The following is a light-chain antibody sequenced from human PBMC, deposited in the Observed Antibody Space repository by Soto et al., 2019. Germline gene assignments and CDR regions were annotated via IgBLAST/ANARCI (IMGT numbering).Light chain of an antibody. J-gene: IGKJ1*01. CDR1: QSVGNN. CDR2: EAS. V-gene: IGKV3D-15*01. Sequence: EIVMTQSPATLSVSPGERATLSCRASQSVGNNLAWYQQKPGQAPGLLIYEASTRATGIPARFSGSGSGTEFSLTISSLQPDDFATYYCQQYSSHSTFGQGTKVDIK. CDR3: QQYSSHST.